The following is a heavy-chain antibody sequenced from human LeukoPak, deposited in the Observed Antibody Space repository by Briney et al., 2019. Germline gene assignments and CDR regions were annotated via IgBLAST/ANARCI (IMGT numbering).Heavy chain of an antibody. J-gene: IGHJ6*02. CDR1: GFTFSNAW. V-gene: IGHV3-15*01. D-gene: IGHD1/OR15-1a*01. CDR3: TTLDEQGYYYYHGMDV. CDR2: IKSKTDGGTT. Sequence: PGGSLRLSCAASGFTFSNAWMSWVRQAPGKGLEWVGRIKSKTDGGTTDYAAPVKGRFTISRDDSKNTLYLQMNSLKTEDTAVYYCTTLDEQGYYYYHGMDVWGQGTTVTVSS.